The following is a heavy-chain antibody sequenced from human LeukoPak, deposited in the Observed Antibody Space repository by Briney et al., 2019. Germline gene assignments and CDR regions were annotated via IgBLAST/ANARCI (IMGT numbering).Heavy chain of an antibody. CDR2: ISRNSGSI. CDR3: AKDTLAVVI. D-gene: IGHD3-3*02. CDR1: GFTFDDYS. V-gene: IGHV3-9*01. Sequence: PWGSLRLSCAASGFTFDDYSMHWIRQPPGKGLEWVWGISRNSGSIGYADCVKGRFNISRDNAKHSLYLQMNSLRAEDNALYYCAKDTLAVVIWGQGTMVTVSS. J-gene: IGHJ3*02.